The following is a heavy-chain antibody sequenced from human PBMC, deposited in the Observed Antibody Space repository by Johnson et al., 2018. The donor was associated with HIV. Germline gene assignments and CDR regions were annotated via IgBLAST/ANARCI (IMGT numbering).Heavy chain of an antibody. V-gene: IGHV3-30*03. D-gene: IGHD6-13*01. CDR1: GFAFTSYA. J-gene: IGHJ3*02. Sequence: QVQLVESGGGVVQPGSSLRLSCAASGFAFTSYAMHWVRQAPGQGLEWVAVISYDGTGKYHAESVKGRVTISRDNSKNTLFMQMNSLRGEDTAVYYCARARRAAAQRDACDTWGQGTMVTVSS. CDR3: ARARRAAAQRDACDT. CDR2: ISYDGTGK.